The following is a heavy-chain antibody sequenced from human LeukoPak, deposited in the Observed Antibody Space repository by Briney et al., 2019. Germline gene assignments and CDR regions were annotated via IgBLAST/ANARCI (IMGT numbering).Heavy chain of an antibody. CDR2: INFSGST. Sequence: SETLSLTCTVSGGSISSEYDYWSWIRQPPGKGLEWIGYINFSGSTDYNPSLQSRVSMSVDTSKNQFSLKLSSVTAADTAVYYCARDGVGATVPFDYWGQGTLVTVSS. CDR1: GGSISSEYDY. J-gene: IGHJ4*02. D-gene: IGHD1-26*01. CDR3: ARDGVGATVPFDY. V-gene: IGHV4-30-4*01.